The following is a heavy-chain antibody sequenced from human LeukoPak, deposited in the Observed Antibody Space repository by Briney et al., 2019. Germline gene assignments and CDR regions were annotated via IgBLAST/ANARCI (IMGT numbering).Heavy chain of an antibody. J-gene: IGHJ3*02. CDR1: GFTFSTYN. Sequence: GGSLRLSCAASGFTFSTYNMNWVRRTPGKGLEWVSSITTSSSYMFYADSVRGRFTISRDNAENSLYLQMNSLRDEDTAVYYCARAIYYYDSSGYYPDAFDIWGQGTMVTVSS. V-gene: IGHV3-21*01. D-gene: IGHD3-22*01. CDR2: ITTSSSYM. CDR3: ARAIYYYDSSGYYPDAFDI.